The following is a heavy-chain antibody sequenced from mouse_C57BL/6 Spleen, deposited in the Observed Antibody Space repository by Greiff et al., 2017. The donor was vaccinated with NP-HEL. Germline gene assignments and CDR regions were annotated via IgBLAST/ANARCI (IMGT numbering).Heavy chain of an antibody. J-gene: IGHJ1*03. Sequence: VQLQQSGPELVKPGASVKIPCKASGYTFTDYNMDWVKQSHGKSLEWIGDINPNNGGTIYNQKFKGKATLTVDKSSSTAYMELRSLTSEDTAVYYCARRHYGNPWYFDVWGTGTTVTVSS. V-gene: IGHV1-18*01. CDR3: ARRHYGNPWYFDV. D-gene: IGHD2-1*01. CDR1: GYTFTDYN. CDR2: INPNNGGT.